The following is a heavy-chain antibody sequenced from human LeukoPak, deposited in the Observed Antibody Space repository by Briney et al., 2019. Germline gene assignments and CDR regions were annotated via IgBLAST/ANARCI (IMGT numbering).Heavy chain of an antibody. CDR2: IYTSGST. V-gene: IGHV4-4*07. J-gene: IGHJ6*03. CDR1: GGSISSYY. CDR3: ARGPARYCSSTSCYNYYYYYYMDV. D-gene: IGHD2-2*02. Sequence: SETLSLTCTVSGGSISSYYWSWIRQPAGKGLEWIGRIYTSGSTNYNPSLKSRVTISVDTSKNQFSLKLSSVTAADTAVYYCARGPARYCSSTSCYNYYYYYYMDVWGKGTTVTVSS.